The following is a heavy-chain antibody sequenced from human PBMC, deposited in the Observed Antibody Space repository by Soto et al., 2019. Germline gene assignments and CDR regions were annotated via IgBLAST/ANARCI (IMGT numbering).Heavy chain of an antibody. CDR2: FDAEDGET. CDR1: GYTLTELS. Sequence: ASVKVSCKVSGYTLTELSMHWVRQAPGKGLEWMGGFDAEDGETIYAQKFQGRVTIIRDTSTGTAYMELSSLRSEDTAVYYCARGASPLIDYWGQGTLVTVSS. J-gene: IGHJ4*02. D-gene: IGHD1-26*01. V-gene: IGHV1-24*01. CDR3: ARGASPLIDY.